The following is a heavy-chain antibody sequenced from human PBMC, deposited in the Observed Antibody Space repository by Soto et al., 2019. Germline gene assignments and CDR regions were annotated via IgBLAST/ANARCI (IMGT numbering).Heavy chain of an antibody. Sequence: GGSLGLSCAAYGFTFSGYWMSWVRQAPGKGLEWVANVKQDGSEQFYVDSVKGRFTISRDNAKNSLYLQMNSLRAEDTAVYYCAREAVWGQGTTVTVSS. CDR3: AREAV. CDR2: VKQDGSEQ. J-gene: IGHJ6*02. CDR1: GFTFSGYW. V-gene: IGHV3-7*05.